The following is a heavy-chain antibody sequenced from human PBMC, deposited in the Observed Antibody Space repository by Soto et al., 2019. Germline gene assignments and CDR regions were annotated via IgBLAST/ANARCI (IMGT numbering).Heavy chain of an antibody. CDR2: IKGKGSRK. CDR3: GRGGYHAYYIDY. CDR1: GFPSATSG. D-gene: IGHD3-10*01. V-gene: IGHV3-74*01. Sequence: EVQLVESGGGLVQPGGPLRVPGGAFGFPSATSGITWVRKVPGKGWWWVSGIKGKGSRKDFADSVKGGFTISRDNAENTVYLQMSSLRAEDAAVYYCGRGGYHAYYIDYWGQGTLVTVSS. J-gene: IGHJ4*02.